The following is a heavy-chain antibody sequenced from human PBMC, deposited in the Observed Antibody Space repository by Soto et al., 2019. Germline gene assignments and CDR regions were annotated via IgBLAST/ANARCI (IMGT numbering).Heavy chain of an antibody. CDR3: ARGSGGYSGYDDAFDI. V-gene: IGHV1-46*03. Sequence: ASVKVSCKASGYTFTSYYMHWVRQAPGLELEWMGIINPSGGSTSYAQKFQGRVTMTRDTSTSTVYMELSSLRSEDTAVYYCARGSGGYSGYDDAFDIWGKGTMVTVSS. CDR1: GYTFTSYY. D-gene: IGHD5-12*01. J-gene: IGHJ3*02. CDR2: INPSGGST.